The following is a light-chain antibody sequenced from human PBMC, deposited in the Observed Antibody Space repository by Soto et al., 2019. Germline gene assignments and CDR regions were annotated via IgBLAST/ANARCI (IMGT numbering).Light chain of an antibody. CDR1: QSISRY. J-gene: IGKJ1*01. CDR3: QQSHITPPWT. CDR2: AAS. V-gene: IGKV1-39*01. Sequence: DIQMTQSPSFLSASAGDRVTITCRASQSISRYVNWYQQKPGEAPKLLIYAASKLQTGVPSRFSGSGSGTDFTLTISTLQPEDFATYYCQQSHITPPWTFGQGTKVEI.